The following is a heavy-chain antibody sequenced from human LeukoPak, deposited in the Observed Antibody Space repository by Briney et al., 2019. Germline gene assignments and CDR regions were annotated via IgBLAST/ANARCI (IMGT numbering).Heavy chain of an antibody. D-gene: IGHD1-26*01. V-gene: IGHV3-30*02. CDR2: IRYDGSNK. CDR3: AKDSYSGGGLVGAIDY. CDR1: EFTFSSYG. J-gene: IGHJ4*02. Sequence: PGGSLRLSCAASEFTFSSYGIHWVRQAPGKGLEWVAFIRYDGSNKYYADSVKGRFTISRDNSKNTLYLQMNSLRTEDTAVYYRAKDSYSGGGLVGAIDYWGQGTLVTVSS.